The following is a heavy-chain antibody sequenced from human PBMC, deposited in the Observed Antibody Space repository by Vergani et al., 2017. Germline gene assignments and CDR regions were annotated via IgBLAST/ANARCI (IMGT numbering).Heavy chain of an antibody. D-gene: IGHD2-2*01. Sequence: QVQLVQSGAEVKKPGSSVKVSCKASGGTFSSYAISWVRQAPGQGLEWMGRIIPIVGTANYAQKFQGRVTITADKSTSTAYKELSSLRSEDTAVYYCARDLTWYCSSASCHMGAFDIWGQGTMVTVSS. CDR3: ARDLTWYCSSASCHMGAFDI. J-gene: IGHJ3*02. CDR1: GGTFSSYA. CDR2: IIPIVGTA. V-gene: IGHV1-69*04.